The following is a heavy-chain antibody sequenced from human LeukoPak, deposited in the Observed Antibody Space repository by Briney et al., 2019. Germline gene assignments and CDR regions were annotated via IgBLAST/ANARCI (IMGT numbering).Heavy chain of an antibody. J-gene: IGHJ4*02. V-gene: IGHV3-23*01. D-gene: IGHD2-2*01. CDR3: AKVPVVPASPPV. Sequence: SGGSLRLPCAASGFTFSSYAMSWVRQAPGKGLEWVSAISGSGGSTYYADSVKGRFTISRDNSKNTLYLQMNSLRAEDTAVYYCAKVPVVPASPPVWGQGTLVTVSS. CDR1: GFTFSSYA. CDR2: ISGSGGST.